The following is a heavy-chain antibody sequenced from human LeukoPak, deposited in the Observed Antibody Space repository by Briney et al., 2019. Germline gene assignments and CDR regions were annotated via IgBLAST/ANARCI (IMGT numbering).Heavy chain of an antibody. J-gene: IGHJ2*01. CDR1: GGSISSYY. D-gene: IGHD6-19*01. V-gene: IGHV4-59*08. Sequence: SETLSLTCTVSGGSISSYYWSWIRQPPGKGLEWIGYIYYSGSTNYNPSLKSRFTISVDTSKNQFSLKLSSVTAADTAVYYCARHLRVAGKPPTNWYFDLWGRGTLVTVSS. CDR3: ARHLRVAGKPPTNWYFDL. CDR2: IYYSGST.